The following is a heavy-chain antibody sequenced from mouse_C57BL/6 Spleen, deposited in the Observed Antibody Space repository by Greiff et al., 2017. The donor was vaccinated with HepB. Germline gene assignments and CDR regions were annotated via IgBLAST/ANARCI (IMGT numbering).Heavy chain of an antibody. CDR2: INPNYGTT. V-gene: IGHV1-39*01. Sequence: VQLQQSGPELVKPGASVKISCTASGYSFTDYNMNWVKQSNGKSLEWIGVINPNYGTTGYNQKFKGKATLTVDQSSSTAYMQLNSLTSEDSAVYYCASHSYGSSYGYFDVWGTGTTVTVSS. CDR3: ASHSYGSSYGYFDV. D-gene: IGHD1-1*01. CDR1: GYSFTDYN. J-gene: IGHJ1*03.